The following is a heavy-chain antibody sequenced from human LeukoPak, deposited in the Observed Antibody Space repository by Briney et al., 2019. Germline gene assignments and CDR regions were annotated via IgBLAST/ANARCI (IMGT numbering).Heavy chain of an antibody. CDR3: ARDVAGAGSY. CDR1: GYTFSRYW. Sequence: GGSLRLFCAGSGYTFSRYWMHWVRQAPGKGLVWVSRIDTDGWTTDYADSVKGRFTISRDNVQNTLYLQMNSRRAEDTAVYYCARDVAGAGSYWGQGTLVTVSS. V-gene: IGHV3-74*01. D-gene: IGHD3-10*01. J-gene: IGHJ4*02. CDR2: IDTDGWTT.